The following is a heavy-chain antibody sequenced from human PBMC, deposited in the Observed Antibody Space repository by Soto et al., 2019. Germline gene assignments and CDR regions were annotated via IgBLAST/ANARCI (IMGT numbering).Heavy chain of an antibody. J-gene: IGHJ5*02. CDR2: IYYSGST. D-gene: IGHD6-6*01. V-gene: IGHV4-31*03. CDR3: ARAVTSSWWFDP. CDR1: GGSISSGGYY. Sequence: LSLTCTVSGGSISSGGYYWSWIRQHPGKGLEWIGYIYYSGSTYYNPSLKSRVTISVDTSKNQFSLKLSSVTAADTAVYYCARAVTSSWWFDPWGQGTLVTVSS.